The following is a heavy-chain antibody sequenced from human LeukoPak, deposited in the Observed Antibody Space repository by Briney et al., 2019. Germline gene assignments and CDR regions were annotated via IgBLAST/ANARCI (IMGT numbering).Heavy chain of an antibody. CDR2: IYYSGST. D-gene: IGHD2-8*02. Sequence: PSETLSLTCTVSGGSISSYYWSWIWQPPGKGLEWIGYIYYSGSTNYNPSLKSRVTISVDTSKNQFSMKLSPVTAADTAVYYRARDGEEYGAWWYGMDVWGKGTTVTAPS. CDR1: GGSISSYY. J-gene: IGHJ6*04. CDR3: ARDGEEYGAWWYGMDV. V-gene: IGHV4-59*01.